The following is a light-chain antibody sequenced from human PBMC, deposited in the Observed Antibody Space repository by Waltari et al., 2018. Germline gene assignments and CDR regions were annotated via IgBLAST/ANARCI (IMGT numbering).Light chain of an antibody. CDR3: QQSYSTPWT. CDR2: AAS. CDR1: QSISSY. J-gene: IGKJ1*01. V-gene: IGKV1-39*01. Sequence: DIQMTQSPSSLSASAGDRVTITCRASQSISSYLNWYQQKPGKAPKLLIYAASSLQSGVPSRFSGSESGTDFTLTISSLQPEDFATYYYQQSYSTPWTFGQGTKVEIK.